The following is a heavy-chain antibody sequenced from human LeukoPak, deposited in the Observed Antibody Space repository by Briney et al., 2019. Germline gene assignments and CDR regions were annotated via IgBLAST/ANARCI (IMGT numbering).Heavy chain of an antibody. CDR2: ISPTGDII. Sequence: GGSLRLSCAASGFTFGVYYMTWIRQAPGRGLEPLSFISPTGDIIKYVDSVKGRFTISRDNAKSSMYLEMNSLRDEDTAVYYCGRGHWAAPDQWGQGTLGTVSP. J-gene: IGHJ4*02. CDR1: GFTFGVYY. CDR3: GRGHWAAPDQ. D-gene: IGHD3-16*01. V-gene: IGHV3-11*01.